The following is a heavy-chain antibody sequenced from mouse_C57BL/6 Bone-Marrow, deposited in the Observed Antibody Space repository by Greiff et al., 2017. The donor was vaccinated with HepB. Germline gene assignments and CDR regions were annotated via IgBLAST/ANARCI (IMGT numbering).Heavy chain of an antibody. CDR1: GFTFSDYG. D-gene: IGHD1-1*01. J-gene: IGHJ4*01. Sequence: EVMLVESGGGLVKPGGSLKLSCAASGFTFSDYGMHWVRQAPEKGLEWVAYISSGSSTIYYADTVKGRFTFSRDNAKNTLFLQMTSLRSEDTAMYDCASSSYYGSGYDAMDYWGQGTSVTVSS. CDR3: ASSSYYGSGYDAMDY. CDR2: ISSGSSTI. V-gene: IGHV5-17*01.